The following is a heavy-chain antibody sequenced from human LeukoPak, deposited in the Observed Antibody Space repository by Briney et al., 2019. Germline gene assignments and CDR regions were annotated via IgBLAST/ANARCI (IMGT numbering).Heavy chain of an antibody. Sequence: ASVKVSCKASGCTFTSYGISWVRQAPGQGLDWMGWISAYNGNTNYAQKLQGRVTMTTDASTSTAYMELRSLRSDDTAVYYCARDQGEQWLAKFDYWGQGTLVTVSS. CDR2: ISAYNGNT. CDR3: ARDQGEQWLAKFDY. D-gene: IGHD6-19*01. J-gene: IGHJ4*02. CDR1: GCTFTSYG. V-gene: IGHV1-18*01.